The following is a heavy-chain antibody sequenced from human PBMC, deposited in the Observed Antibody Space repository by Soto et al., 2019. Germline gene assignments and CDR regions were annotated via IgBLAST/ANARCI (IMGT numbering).Heavy chain of an antibody. V-gene: IGHV1-2*02. CDR3: ARDITPAGRTDGFGY. J-gene: IGHJ4*02. CDR1: GYTFTGYY. Sequence: ASVKVSCKASGYTFTGYYMHWVRQAPGQGLEWMGWINPNSGGTNYAQKFQGVVTMTRDTSISTAYMELSRLRSDDTAVYYCARDITPAGRTDGFGYWGQGTLVTVSS. CDR2: INPNSGGT. D-gene: IGHD6-25*01.